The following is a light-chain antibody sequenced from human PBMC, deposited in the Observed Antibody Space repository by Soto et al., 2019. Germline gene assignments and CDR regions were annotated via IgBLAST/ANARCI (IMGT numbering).Light chain of an antibody. Sequence: DIQMAQSPCTLYASVGDRVPITCRASQSISSWLAWYQQKPGKAPKLLIYDASSLESGVPSGFSGSGSGTEFTLTISSLQPDDFATYYCQQYRTFGQGTKVDIK. J-gene: IGKJ1*01. CDR1: QSISSW. CDR3: QQYRT. CDR2: DAS. V-gene: IGKV1-5*01.